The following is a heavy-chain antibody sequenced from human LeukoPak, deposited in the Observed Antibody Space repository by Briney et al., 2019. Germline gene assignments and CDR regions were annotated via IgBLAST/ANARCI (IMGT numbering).Heavy chain of an antibody. J-gene: IGHJ6*04. CDR2: IYHSGST. D-gene: IGHD5-12*01. Sequence: SETLSLTGAVSGGSISSSNWWSWVRQPPGKGLEWIGEIYHSGSTNYNPSLKSRVTISVDKSKNQFSLKLSSVTAADTAVYYCARDLRGVATGYYYYYGMDVWGKGTTVTVSS. CDR3: ARDLRGVATGYYYYYGMDV. V-gene: IGHV4-4*02. CDR1: GGSISSSNW.